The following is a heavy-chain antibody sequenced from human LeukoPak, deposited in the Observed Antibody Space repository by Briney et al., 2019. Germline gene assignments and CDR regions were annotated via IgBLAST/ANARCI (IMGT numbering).Heavy chain of an antibody. V-gene: IGHV1-2*02. J-gene: IGHJ4*02. Sequence: ASVKVSCKASGYTFTGFDSIYIHWVRQVPGQGHEWMGWINPNSGGTKFARRFQGRVIMTRDTSISTVYMELNRLRSDDTGIYYCARKGVWNYVFVYWGQGSLVTVSS. D-gene: IGHD1-7*01. CDR1: GYTFTGFDSIY. CDR3: ARKGVWNYVFVY. CDR2: INPNSGGT.